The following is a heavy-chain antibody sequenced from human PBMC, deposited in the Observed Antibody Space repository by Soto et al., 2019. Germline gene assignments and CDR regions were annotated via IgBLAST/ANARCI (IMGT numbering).Heavy chain of an antibody. D-gene: IGHD3-16*02. J-gene: IGHJ4*02. CDR3: AKDTTDVWGSYRYTSYFDY. Sequence: GGSLRLSCAASGFTFSSYGMHWVRQAPGKGLEWVAVISYDGSNKYYADSVKGRFTISRDNSKNTLYLQMNGLRAEDTAVYYCAKDTTDVWGSYRYTSYFDYWGQGTLVTVSS. CDR2: ISYDGSNK. CDR1: GFTFSSYG. V-gene: IGHV3-30*18.